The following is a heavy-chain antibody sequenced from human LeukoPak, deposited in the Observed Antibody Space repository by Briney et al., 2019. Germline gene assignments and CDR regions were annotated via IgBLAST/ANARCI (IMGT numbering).Heavy chain of an antibody. J-gene: IGHJ6*02. CDR3: ANDAAQQQLSNLFYGMDV. CDR1: GFTFSNSA. V-gene: IGHV3-30-3*02. CDR2: ISYDGNNK. D-gene: IGHD6-13*01. Sequence: PGGSLRLSCAASGFTFSNSAMHWVRQAPGKGLEWVAFISYDGNNKYYADSVKGRFTTSRDNSMNTLYLQMNSLRAEDTAVYFCANDAAQQQLSNLFYGMDVWGQGTTVTVSS.